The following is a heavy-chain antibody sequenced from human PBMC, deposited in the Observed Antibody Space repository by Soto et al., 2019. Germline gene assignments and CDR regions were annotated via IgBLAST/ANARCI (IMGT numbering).Heavy chain of an antibody. CDR2: ISWNSGNI. CDR3: AINDRYFDL. CDR1: GFGFGDYA. J-gene: IGHJ2*01. D-gene: IGHD1-1*01. V-gene: IGHV3-9*01. Sequence: EVQLVESGGGLVQPGRSLRLSCAASGFGFGDYAMHWVRQAPGKGLEWVSGISWNSGNIGYAGSVKGRFTLSRDNAKNSLYLQMNSLRTEDTALYYCAINDRYFDLWGRGTLVTVSS.